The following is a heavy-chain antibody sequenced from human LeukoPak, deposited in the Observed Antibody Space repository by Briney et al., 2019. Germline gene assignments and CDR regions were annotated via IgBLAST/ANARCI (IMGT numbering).Heavy chain of an antibody. D-gene: IGHD5-24*01. V-gene: IGHV3-9*03. CDR3: AKTNTIDAFDI. Sequence: GRSLRLSCAASGFTFDDYAMHWVRQAPGKGLEWVSGTSWNSGSIGYADSVKGRFTISRDNAKNSLYLQMNSLRAEDMALYYCAKTNTIDAFDIWGQGTMVTVSS. CDR2: TSWNSGSI. J-gene: IGHJ3*02. CDR1: GFTFDDYA.